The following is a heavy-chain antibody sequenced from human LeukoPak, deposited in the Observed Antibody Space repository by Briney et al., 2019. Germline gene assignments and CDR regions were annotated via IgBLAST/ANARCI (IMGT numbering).Heavy chain of an antibody. J-gene: IGHJ4*02. CDR3: ARDHGSSGWYETVDY. V-gene: IGHV3-30-3*01. Sequence: GGSLRLSCAASGFTFSTFAMHWVRQAPGKGLEWVAVISYDGNNKYYAGSVKGRFTISRDNSKNTLYLQMNSLRVEDTAVYYCARDHGSSGWYETVDYWGQGTLVTVSS. CDR1: GFTFSTFA. D-gene: IGHD6-19*01. CDR2: ISYDGNNK.